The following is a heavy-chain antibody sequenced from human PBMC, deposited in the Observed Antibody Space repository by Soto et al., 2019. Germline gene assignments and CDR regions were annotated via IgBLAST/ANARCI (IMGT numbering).Heavy chain of an antibody. CDR2: IKSKTDGGTT. Sequence: GGSLRLSCAASGFTFSNAWMSWVRQAPGKGLEWVGRIKSKTDGGTTDYAAPVKGRFTISRDDSKNTLYLQMNSLKTEDTAVYYCTTDFKDILTGYNYYYYYMDVWGKGTTVTVSS. CDR1: GFTFSNAW. D-gene: IGHD3-9*01. J-gene: IGHJ6*03. V-gene: IGHV3-15*01. CDR3: TTDFKDILTGYNYYYYYMDV.